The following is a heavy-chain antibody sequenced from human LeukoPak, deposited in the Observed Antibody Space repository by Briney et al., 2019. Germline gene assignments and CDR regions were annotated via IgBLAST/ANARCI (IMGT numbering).Heavy chain of an antibody. D-gene: IGHD6-6*01. CDR2: IDHSGST. CDR1: GFTFSSYW. J-gene: IGHJ6*03. V-gene: IGHV4-34*01. Sequence: QTGGSLRLSCAASGFTFSSYWMSWIRQPPGEGLEWIAEIDHSGSTNYNPSLKSRVTISVDTSKNQFSLRLSSVTAADTAVYYCARRFGDYSTSSQGVYYYYYHLDVWGKGTTVTVSS. CDR3: ARRFGDYSTSSQGVYYYYYHLDV.